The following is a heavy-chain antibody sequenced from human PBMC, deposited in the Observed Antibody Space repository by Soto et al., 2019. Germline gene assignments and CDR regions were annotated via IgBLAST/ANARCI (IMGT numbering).Heavy chain of an antibody. J-gene: IGHJ5*02. Sequence: PSLTCTVSGGSISSGGYYWSWIRQHPGKGLEWIGYIYYSGSTYYNPSLKSRVTISVDTSKNHFSLKLTSVTAADTAVYYCAREGAAGTWGWFDPWGQGTLVTVSS. D-gene: IGHD6-13*01. CDR3: AREGAAGTWGWFDP. V-gene: IGHV4-31*03. CDR1: GGSISSGGYY. CDR2: IYYSGST.